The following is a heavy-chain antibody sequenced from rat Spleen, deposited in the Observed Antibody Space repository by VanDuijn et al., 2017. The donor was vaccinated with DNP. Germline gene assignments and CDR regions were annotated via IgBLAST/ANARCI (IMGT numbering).Heavy chain of an antibody. V-gene: IGHV5S10*01. Sequence: EVQLVESGGGLVQPGKSLKLSCAASGFTFSDYNMAWVRQAPKKGLEWVASIIYDGSMTFYRDSVKGRFTISRDNVKSTLYLQMDSLRSEDTATYYCATHYYDGSYYYGWFAYWGQGTLVTVSS. D-gene: IGHD1-12*02. CDR2: IIYDGSMT. CDR1: GFTFSDYN. J-gene: IGHJ3*01. CDR3: ATHYYDGSYYYGWFAY.